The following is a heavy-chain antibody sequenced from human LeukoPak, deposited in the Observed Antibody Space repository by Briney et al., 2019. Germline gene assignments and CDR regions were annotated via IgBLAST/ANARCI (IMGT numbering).Heavy chain of an antibody. CDR2: ISSSSSYT. CDR3: ASRGNNITVGGVIALDAFDN. V-gene: IGHV3-11*06. D-gene: IGHD3-16*02. CDR1: GFTFSDYY. J-gene: IGHJ3*02. Sequence: GGSLRRSCAASGFTFSDYYMSWIRQAPGKGLEWVSYISSSSSYTNYADSVKGRFTISRDNAKNSLYLQMNSLRAEDTGVYYCASRGNNITVGGVIALDAFDNWGQGTMVTVSS.